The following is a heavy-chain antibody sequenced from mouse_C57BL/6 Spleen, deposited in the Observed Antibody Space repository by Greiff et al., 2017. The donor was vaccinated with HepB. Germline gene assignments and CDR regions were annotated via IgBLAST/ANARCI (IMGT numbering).Heavy chain of an antibody. CDR3: ATYSPYWYFDV. J-gene: IGHJ1*03. CDR2: INPNNGGT. Sequence: VQLQQSGPELVKPGASVEMSCKASGYTFTDYNMHWVKQSHGKSLEWIGYINPNNGGTSYNQKFKGKATLTVNKSSSTAYMELRSLTSEDSAVYYCATYSPYWYFDVWGTGTTVTVSS. V-gene: IGHV1-22*01. CDR1: GYTFTDYN. D-gene: IGHD1-1*01.